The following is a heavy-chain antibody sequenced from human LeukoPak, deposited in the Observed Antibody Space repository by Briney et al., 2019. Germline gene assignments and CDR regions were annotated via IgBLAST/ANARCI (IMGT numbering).Heavy chain of an antibody. V-gene: IGHV1-2*02. D-gene: IGHD1-20*01. CDR2: IKPNSGGT. CDR3: AGLPRYNWNEPLDY. Sequence: ASVKVSCKASGYTFTDYYIHWVRQAPGQGLEWVGWIKPNSGGTNYAQKFQGRVTLTRDTSITTAYTELSRLKSDDTAVYYCAGLPRYNWNEPLDYWGQGTLITVSS. CDR1: GYTFTDYY. J-gene: IGHJ4*02.